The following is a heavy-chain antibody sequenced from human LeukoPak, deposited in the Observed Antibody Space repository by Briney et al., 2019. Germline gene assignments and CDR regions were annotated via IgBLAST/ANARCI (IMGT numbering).Heavy chain of an antibody. V-gene: IGHV3-7*04. CDR3: ARDIAFRLGF. CDR1: GCTFIHYY. CDR2: IKEDGSDE. J-gene: IGHJ4*02. Sequence: GGSLRLSCAACGCTFIHYYMSWVCQVPGKGLAGVAKIKEDGSDEYYVGSLKGRFTISRDNANNSLCLEMDRQSDEDAAVHYCARDIAFRLGFWGQGTLLTVSS. D-gene: IGHD3-16*01.